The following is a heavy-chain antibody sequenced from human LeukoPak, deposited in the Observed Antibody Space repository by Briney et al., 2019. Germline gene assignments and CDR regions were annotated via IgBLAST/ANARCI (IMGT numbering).Heavy chain of an antibody. CDR2: ISYDGSNK. CDR1: GFTFSSYA. CDR3: ARSDYDSSGYYAFDI. J-gene: IGHJ3*02. V-gene: IGHV3-30-3*01. Sequence: GGSLRLSCAASGFTFSSYAMHWVRQAPGKGLEWVAVISYDGSNKYYADSVKGRFTLSRDNSKNTLYLQMNSLRAEDTAVYYCARSDYDSSGYYAFDIWGQGTMVTVSS. D-gene: IGHD3-22*01.